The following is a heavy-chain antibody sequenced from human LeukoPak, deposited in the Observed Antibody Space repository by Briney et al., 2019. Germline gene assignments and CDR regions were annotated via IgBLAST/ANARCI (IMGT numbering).Heavy chain of an antibody. D-gene: IGHD5-24*01. V-gene: IGHV3-11*01. CDR3: AREKEMATFLFDY. CDR2: ISSSGSTI. Sequence: PGGSLRLSCAASGFTFSDYYMSWIRQAPGKGLEWVSYISSSGSTIYYADSVKGRFTISRDNAKNSLYLQMNSLRAEDTAVYYCAREKEMATFLFDYWGQGTLVTVSS. J-gene: IGHJ4*02. CDR1: GFTFSDYY.